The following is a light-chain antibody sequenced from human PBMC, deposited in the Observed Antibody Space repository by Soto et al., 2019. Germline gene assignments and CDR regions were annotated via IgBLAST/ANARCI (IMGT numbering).Light chain of an antibody. Sequence: DIQMTQSPSTLSASVGDRVTITCRACQSISSWLAWYQQKPGKAPKLLIYKTSNLESGVPSRFSGSGSGTEFSLTISSLQPDDFATYYCQQYKSFSLTFGGGTRVEVK. CDR1: QSISSW. J-gene: IGKJ4*01. CDR2: KTS. V-gene: IGKV1-5*03. CDR3: QQYKSFSLT.